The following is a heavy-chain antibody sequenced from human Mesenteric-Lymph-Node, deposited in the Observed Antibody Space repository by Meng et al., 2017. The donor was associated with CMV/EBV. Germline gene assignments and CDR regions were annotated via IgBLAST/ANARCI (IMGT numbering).Heavy chain of an antibody. CDR1: GFTVSTYA. Sequence: SGFTVSTYAKNGVRQAPGKGLEWVSTISGSGGRTYYADSAKGRFTISRDNTKNTVYLQMNSLRAEDAAVYYCAKGIYEYTPRFIADSWGQGTLVTVSS. CDR2: ISGSGGRT. D-gene: IGHD3-16*01. J-gene: IGHJ4*02. CDR3: AKGIYEYTPRFIADS. V-gene: IGHV3-23*01.